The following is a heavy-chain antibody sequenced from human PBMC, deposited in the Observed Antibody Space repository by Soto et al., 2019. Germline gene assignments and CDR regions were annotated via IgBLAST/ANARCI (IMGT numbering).Heavy chain of an antibody. CDR2: IYYSGST. Sequence: PSETLSLTCTVSGGSISNIINYWGWIRQPPGKGLEWIGSIYYSGSTYYNPSLKSRVTISVDTSKNQFSLKLNSVTAADTAVYYCARRGSGSDYWGQGTLDTVSS. CDR1: GGSISNIINY. D-gene: IGHD6-19*01. J-gene: IGHJ4*02. CDR3: ARRGSGSDY. V-gene: IGHV4-39*01.